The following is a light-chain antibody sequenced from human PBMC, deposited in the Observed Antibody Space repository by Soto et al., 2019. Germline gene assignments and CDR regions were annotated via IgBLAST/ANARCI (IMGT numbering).Light chain of an antibody. CDR1: SSDVGGYNY. V-gene: IGLV2-14*01. Sequence: QSALTQPASVSGSPGQSITISCTGTSSDVGGYNYVSWYQQHPGKAPKLMIYDVSNRPSGVSNRFSGSKSGNTASLTISGLQDEAEADYYCRSYTSSSTVVFGGGTKLTVL. CDR2: DVS. CDR3: RSYTSSSTVV. J-gene: IGLJ2*01.